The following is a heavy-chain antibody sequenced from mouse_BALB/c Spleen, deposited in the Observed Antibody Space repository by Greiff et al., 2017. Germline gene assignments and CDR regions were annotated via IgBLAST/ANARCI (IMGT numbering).Heavy chain of an antibody. CDR2: ISSGGST. J-gene: IGHJ2*01. CDR1: GFTFSSYA. Sequence: DVKLVESGGGLVKPGGSLKLSCAASGFTFSSYAMSWVRQTPEKRLEWVASISSGGSTYYPDSVKGRFTISRDNARNILYLQMSSLRSEDTAMYYCANYYGSSYWGQGTTLTVSS. D-gene: IGHD1-1*01. V-gene: IGHV5-6-5*01. CDR3: ANYYGSSY.